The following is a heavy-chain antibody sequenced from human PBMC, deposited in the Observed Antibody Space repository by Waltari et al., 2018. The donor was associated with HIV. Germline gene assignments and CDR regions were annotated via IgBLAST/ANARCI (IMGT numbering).Heavy chain of an antibody. V-gene: IGHV3-30*04. CDR1: GFTLRGFT. Sequence: QVQLVESGGGVVQPGRSLRLPCAASGFTLRGFTMHWVRQAPGKGLEWVALISYDGSNKYYADSVKGRFTISRDDSKNTLYLQMNSLRAEDTAVYYCARGAYSSGWTFDYWGQGTLVTVSS. CDR2: ISYDGSNK. J-gene: IGHJ4*02. CDR3: ARGAYSSGWTFDY. D-gene: IGHD6-19*01.